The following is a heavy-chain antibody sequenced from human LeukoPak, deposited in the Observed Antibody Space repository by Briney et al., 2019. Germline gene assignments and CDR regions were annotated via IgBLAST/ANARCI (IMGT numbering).Heavy chain of an antibody. Sequence: PGGSLRLFCAASGFTFDDYDMHWVRQAPGKGLEWVSGITWNSHSIAYADSVKGRFTISRDNAKNSLYLQMNSLRAEDTALYYCAKDISVGIVAEPVAMVSPLDVWGQGTMVTVSS. D-gene: IGHD2-2*01. CDR1: GFTFDDYD. J-gene: IGHJ3*01. CDR2: ITWNSHSI. V-gene: IGHV3-9*01. CDR3: AKDISVGIVAEPVAMVSPLDV.